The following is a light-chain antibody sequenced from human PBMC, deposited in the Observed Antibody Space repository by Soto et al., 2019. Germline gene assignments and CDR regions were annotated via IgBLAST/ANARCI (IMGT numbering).Light chain of an antibody. CDR2: SAS. CDR1: QSISGTY. J-gene: IGKJ1*01. Sequence: DTVLTQSPGTLSLTSGERATLSCRASQSISGTYLAWYQQKPGQSPSLLIYSASTRAPGIPDRFSGSGSGTDFTLTISRLEPEDFAVYYCQHYGSSPSTFGRGTKVEIK. CDR3: QHYGSSPST. V-gene: IGKV3-20*01.